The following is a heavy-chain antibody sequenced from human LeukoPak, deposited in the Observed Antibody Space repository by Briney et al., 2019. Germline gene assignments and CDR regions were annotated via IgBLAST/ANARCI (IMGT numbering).Heavy chain of an antibody. CDR2: ISSSGSII. Sequence: PGGSLRLSCAASGFTFSSYEMNWVRQAPGKGLEWVSYISSSGSIIYYADSVKGRFTISRDNAKNSLYLQMNSLRAEDTAAYYCARDVPRAWTLSRANASDIWGQGTMVTVSS. D-gene: IGHD1-26*01. J-gene: IGHJ3*02. CDR3: ARDVPRAWTLSRANASDI. V-gene: IGHV3-48*03. CDR1: GFTFSSYE.